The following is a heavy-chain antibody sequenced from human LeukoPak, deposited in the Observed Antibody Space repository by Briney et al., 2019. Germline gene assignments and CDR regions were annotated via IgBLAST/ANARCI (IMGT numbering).Heavy chain of an antibody. D-gene: IGHD2-2*01. J-gene: IGHJ3*02. CDR2: IYYSGST. Sequence: PSETLSLTCTVSGXSISSSNYYWGWIRQPPGKGLEWIGSIYYSGSTYYNPSLKSRVTISVDTSKKQFSLRLSSVTAADTAVYYCARSYCSSTSCYAVGAFDIWGQGTLVTVSS. V-gene: IGHV4-39*01. CDR1: GXSISSSNYY. CDR3: ARSYCSSTSCYAVGAFDI.